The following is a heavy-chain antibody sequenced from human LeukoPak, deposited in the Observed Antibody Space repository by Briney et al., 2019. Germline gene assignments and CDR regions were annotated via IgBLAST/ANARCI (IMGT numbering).Heavy chain of an antibody. CDR3: ARRMADGGTNH. CDR2: INPGGDSV. V-gene: IGHV1-46*01. J-gene: IGHJ4*02. Sequence: ASVKVSCKASGYTFINDYTHWVRRAPGQGLEWMGRINPGGDSVNYAQKFQDRVTMTRDTSTDTIYLELSSLRSDDTAMYHCARRMADGGTNHWGQGTLVTVSS. D-gene: IGHD2-15*01. CDR1: GYTFINDY.